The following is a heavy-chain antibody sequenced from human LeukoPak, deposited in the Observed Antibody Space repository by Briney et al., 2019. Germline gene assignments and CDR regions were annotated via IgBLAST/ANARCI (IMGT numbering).Heavy chain of an antibody. CDR3: ARESSVKDFDY. D-gene: IGHD2-2*01. V-gene: IGHV3-48*01. CDR1: GFTFSSHS. CDR2: ISSSSSTI. J-gene: IGHJ4*02. Sequence: PGGSLRLSCAASGFTFSSHSMNWVRQAPGKGLEWVSYISSSSSTIYYADSVKGRFTISRDNAKNSLYLQMNSLRAEDTAVYYCARESSVKDFDYWGQGTLVTVSS.